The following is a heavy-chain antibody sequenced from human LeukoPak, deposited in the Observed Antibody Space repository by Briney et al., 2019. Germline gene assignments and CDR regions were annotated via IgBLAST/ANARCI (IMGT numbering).Heavy chain of an antibody. V-gene: IGHV3-7*03. CDR1: GFTFSSYW. CDR2: INHNGNVN. D-gene: IGHD3-22*01. CDR3: AKGSYYDSSGSFYFDY. Sequence: GGSLRLSCAASGFTFSSYWMNWARQAPGKGLEWVASINHNGNVNYYVDSVKGRFTISRDNSKNTLYVQVNSLGTEDTAAYYCAKGSYYDSSGSFYFDYWGQGTLVTVSS. J-gene: IGHJ4*02.